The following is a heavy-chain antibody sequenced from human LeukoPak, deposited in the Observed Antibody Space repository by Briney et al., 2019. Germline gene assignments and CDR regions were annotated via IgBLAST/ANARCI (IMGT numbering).Heavy chain of an antibody. V-gene: IGHV3-23*01. Sequence: PGGSLRLSCAASGFTFSTYAMTWVRQAPGKGLEWVSGISGSGIHTYYTDSVKGRFTISRDNSKNTLYLHMNSLRAEDTAVYYCAKGSSGWYYYYYYMDVWGKGTTVTISS. D-gene: IGHD6-19*01. CDR2: ISGSGIHT. CDR3: AKGSSGWYYYYYYMDV. J-gene: IGHJ6*03. CDR1: GFTFSTYA.